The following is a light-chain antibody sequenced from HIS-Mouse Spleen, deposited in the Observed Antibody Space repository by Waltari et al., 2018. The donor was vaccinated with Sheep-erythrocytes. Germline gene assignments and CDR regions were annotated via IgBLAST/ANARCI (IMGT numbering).Light chain of an antibody. CDR3: QVWDSSSDHYV. Sequence: SYVLTQPPSVSVAPGQTARITCGGNNIGSESVHWYQQKPGQAPVLVVYDDSDRPLGLPERFAGCNSGNTASLTISRVEAGDEADYYCQVWDSSSDHYVFGTGTKVTVL. CDR1: NIGSES. J-gene: IGLJ1*01. V-gene: IGLV3-21*02. CDR2: DDS.